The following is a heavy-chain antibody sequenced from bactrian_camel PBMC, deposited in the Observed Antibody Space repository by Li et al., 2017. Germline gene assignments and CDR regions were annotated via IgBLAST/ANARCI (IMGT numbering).Heavy chain of an antibody. V-gene: IGHV3S26*01. CDR3: AVEGDGDYCVPGALVFGF. Sequence: QVQLVESGGGSVQFGGSLNLSCVALSGYSYSTYCMAWFRQAPGKGREGVAVIDNDGATRYEKPVQGRFTLTKDNAENTLYLLMDRLKPEDTAMYYCAVEGDGDYCVPGALVFGFWDQGTQVTVS. D-gene: IGHD1*01. CDR2: IDNDGAT. CDR1: GYSYSTYC. J-gene: IGHJ6*01.